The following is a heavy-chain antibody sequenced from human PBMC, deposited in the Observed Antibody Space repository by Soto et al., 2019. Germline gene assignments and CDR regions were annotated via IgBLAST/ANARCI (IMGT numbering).Heavy chain of an antibody. D-gene: IGHD1-7*01. CDR3: ARAGTRAYYYYGMDV. CDR1: GFTFSSYA. CDR2: ISGSGGST. V-gene: IGHV3-23*01. J-gene: IGHJ6*02. Sequence: EVQLLESGGGLVQPGGSLRLSCAASGFTFSSYAMSWVRQAPGKGLEWVSAISGSGGSTYYADSVKGRFTISRDNSKNTLYLQMNSLRAEDTAVYYCARAGTRAYYYYGMDVWGQGTTVTVSS.